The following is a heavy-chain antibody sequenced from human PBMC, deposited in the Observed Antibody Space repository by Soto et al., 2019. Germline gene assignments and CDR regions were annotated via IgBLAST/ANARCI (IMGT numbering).Heavy chain of an antibody. D-gene: IGHD6-6*01. Sequence: QVQLQESGPGLVKPSETLSLICTVSGASITSNYWTWIRQPAGRGLEWVGRMYTSGTTDYNPSLKSRVTMSVDTSKNECSLKLRSVTAADTAVYYCARERAAPSWIDPWGQGILVTVSS. CDR3: ARERAAPSWIDP. J-gene: IGHJ5*02. CDR1: GASITSNY. V-gene: IGHV4-4*07. CDR2: MYTSGTT.